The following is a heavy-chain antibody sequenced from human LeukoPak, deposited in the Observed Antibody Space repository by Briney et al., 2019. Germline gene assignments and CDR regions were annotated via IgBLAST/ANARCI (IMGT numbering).Heavy chain of an antibody. V-gene: IGHV4-34*01. CDR1: GGSFSGYY. D-gene: IGHD5-24*01. CDR3: ASSNFGEMATTDRPPDC. J-gene: IGHJ4*02. CDR2: INHSGST. Sequence: SETLSLTCAVYGGSFSGYYWSWIRQPPGKGLEWIGEINHSGSTKYNPSLKSRVTISVDTSKNQFSLKLSSVTAADTAVYYCASSNFGEMATTDRPPDCWGQGTLVTVSS.